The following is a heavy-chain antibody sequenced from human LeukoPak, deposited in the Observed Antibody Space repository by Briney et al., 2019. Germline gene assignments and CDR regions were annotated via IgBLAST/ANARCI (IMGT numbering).Heavy chain of an antibody. V-gene: IGHV3-48*03. D-gene: IGHD1-1*01. CDR3: AKDRTGTTGADWFDP. CDR1: GFTFSSYE. CDR2: ISSSGSTI. Sequence: PGGSLRLSCAASGFTFSSYEMNWVRQAPGKGPEWVSYISSSGSTIYYADSVKGRFTISRDNSKNTLYLQMNSLRAEDTAIYYCAKDRTGTTGADWFDPWGQGTLVTVSS. J-gene: IGHJ5*02.